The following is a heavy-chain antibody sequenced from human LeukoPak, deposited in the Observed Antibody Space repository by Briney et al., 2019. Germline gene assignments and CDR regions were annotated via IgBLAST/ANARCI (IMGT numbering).Heavy chain of an antibody. V-gene: IGHV3-30-3*02. CDR2: ISYDGSNK. CDR3: AKYNGYSSGWYRKLGYFQH. Sequence: GGSLRLSCAASGFTFSSYAMHWVRQAPGKGLEWVAVISYDGSNKYYADSVKGRFTISRDNSKNTLYLQTNSLRAEDTAVYYCAKYNGYSSGWYRKLGYFQHWGQGTLVTVSS. J-gene: IGHJ1*01. D-gene: IGHD6-19*01. CDR1: GFTFSSYA.